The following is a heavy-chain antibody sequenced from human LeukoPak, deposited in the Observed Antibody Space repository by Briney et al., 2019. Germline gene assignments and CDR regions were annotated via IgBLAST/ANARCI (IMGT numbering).Heavy chain of an antibody. CDR3: ARSSSWYYFDY. V-gene: IGHV3-9*01. CDR1: GFTFDDYA. D-gene: IGHD6-13*01. J-gene: IGHJ4*02. CDR2: ISWNSGSI. Sequence: GGSLRLSCAASGFTFDDYAMHCVRQAPGKGLEWVSGISWNSGSIGYADSVKGRFTISRDNAKNSLYLQMNSLRAEDTALYYCARSSSWYYFDYWGQGTLVTVSS.